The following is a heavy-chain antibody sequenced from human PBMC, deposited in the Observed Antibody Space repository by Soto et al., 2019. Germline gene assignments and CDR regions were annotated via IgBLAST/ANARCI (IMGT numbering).Heavy chain of an antibody. V-gene: IGHV1-69*13. CDR2: IIPIFGTA. CDR3: ARDVLRYFDWLSMYSYYGMDV. J-gene: IGHJ6*02. CDR1: GGTFSSYA. Sequence: SVKVSCKASGGTFSSYAISWVRQAHGQGLEWMGGIIPIFGTANYAQKFQGRVTITADESTSTAYMELSSLRSEDTAVYYCARDVLRYFDWLSMYSYYGMDVWGQGTTVTVSS. D-gene: IGHD3-9*01.